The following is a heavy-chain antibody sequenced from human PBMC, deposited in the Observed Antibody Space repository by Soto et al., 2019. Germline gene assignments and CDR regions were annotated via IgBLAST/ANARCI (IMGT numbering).Heavy chain of an antibody. D-gene: IGHD6-13*01. Sequence: QVQLQESGPGLVKPSQTLSLTCTVSGGSISSGDYYWSWIRQPPGKGLEWIGYIYYSGSTYYNPSLKSRVTISVDTSKNQFSLKLSSVTAADTAVYYCARVLVGGIAAAGSTIDYWGQGTLVTVSS. V-gene: IGHV4-30-4*01. CDR2: IYYSGST. CDR3: ARVLVGGIAAAGSTIDY. CDR1: GGSISSGDYY. J-gene: IGHJ4*02.